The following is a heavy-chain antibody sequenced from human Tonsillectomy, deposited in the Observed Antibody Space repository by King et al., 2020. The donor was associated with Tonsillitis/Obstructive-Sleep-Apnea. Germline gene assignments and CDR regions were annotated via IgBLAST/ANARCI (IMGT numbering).Heavy chain of an antibody. V-gene: IGHV3-30*18. CDR2: ISYDGSNK. Sequence: VQLVESGGGVVQPGRSLRLSCAASGFTFSSYGMHWVRQAPGKGLEWVAVISYDGSNKYYADSVKGRFTISRDNSKNTLYLQMNSLRAEDTAVYYCAKDPAWGDGSGSFWFDPWGQGTLVTVSS. CDR1: GFTFSSYG. J-gene: IGHJ5*02. CDR3: AKDPAWGDGSGSFWFDP. D-gene: IGHD3-10*01.